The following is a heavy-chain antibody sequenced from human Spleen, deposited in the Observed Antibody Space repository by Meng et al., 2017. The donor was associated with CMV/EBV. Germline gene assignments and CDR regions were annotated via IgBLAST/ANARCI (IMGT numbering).Heavy chain of an antibody. J-gene: IGHJ4*02. D-gene: IGHD6-19*01. CDR3: ASQALLSSGYSSGYADY. CDR1: GGSFSGYY. Sequence: SETLSLTCAVYGGSFSGYYWSWIRQPPGKGLEWIGEINHSGSTNYNPSLKSRVTISVDTSKNQFSLKLSSVTAADTAVYYCASQALLSSGYSSGYADYWGQGTLVTVSS. V-gene: IGHV4-34*01. CDR2: INHSGST.